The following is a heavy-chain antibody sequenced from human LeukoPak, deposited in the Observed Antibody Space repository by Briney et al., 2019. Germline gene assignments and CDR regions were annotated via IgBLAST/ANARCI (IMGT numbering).Heavy chain of an antibody. Sequence: GASVRVSCKASGGTFSSYAISWVRQAPGQGLEWMGGIIPIFGTANYAQKFQGRVTITADESTSTAYMELSSLRSEDTAVYYCARLYCGGDCYGGDDAFDIWGQGTMVTVSS. D-gene: IGHD2-21*01. V-gene: IGHV1-69*01. CDR1: GGTFSSYA. CDR2: IIPIFGTA. J-gene: IGHJ3*02. CDR3: ARLYCGGDCYGGDDAFDI.